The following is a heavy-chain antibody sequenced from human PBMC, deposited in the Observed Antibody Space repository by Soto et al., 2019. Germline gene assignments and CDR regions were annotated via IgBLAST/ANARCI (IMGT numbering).Heavy chain of an antibody. CDR2: ISYDGSNK. CDR1: GFTFSSYA. J-gene: IGHJ6*02. CDR3: ARDAPHLYCSGGSCYATDYYYYGMDV. Sequence: GGSLRLSCAASGFTFSSYAMHWVRQAPGKGLEWVAVISYDGSNKYYADSVKGRFTISRDNSKNTLYLQMNSLRAEDTAVYYCARDAPHLYCSGGSCYATDYYYYGMDVWGQGTTVTVSS. V-gene: IGHV3-30-3*01. D-gene: IGHD2-15*01.